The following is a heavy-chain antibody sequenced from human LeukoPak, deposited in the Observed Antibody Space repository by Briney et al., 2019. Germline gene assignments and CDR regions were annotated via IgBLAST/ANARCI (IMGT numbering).Heavy chain of an antibody. J-gene: IGHJ4*02. Sequence: PGGSLRLSCAASGFTFSSYAMSWVRQAPGKGLEWVSAISGSGGSTYYADPVKGRFTISRGNSKNTLYLQMNSLRAEDTAVYYCAKVKKYSYYYGSGTASPFDYWGQGTLVTVSS. CDR3: AKVKKYSYYYGSGTASPFDY. CDR2: ISGSGGST. D-gene: IGHD3-10*01. V-gene: IGHV3-23*01. CDR1: GFTFSSYA.